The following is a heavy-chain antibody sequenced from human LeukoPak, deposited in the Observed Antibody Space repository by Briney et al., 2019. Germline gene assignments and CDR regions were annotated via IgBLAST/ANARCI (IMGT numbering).Heavy chain of an antibody. CDR3: AREGYSSIWYPRRYFDL. CDR2: ISTYNGNT. J-gene: IGHJ2*01. CDR1: RYTFTRYG. Sequence: ASVKVSCKASRYTFTRYGISWVRQAPAHGLEWMGWISTYNGNTNYAQKFQGRVTMTTDTSTSTAYMELRSLRSDDTAIYYCAREGYSSIWYPRRYFDLWGRGTLVTVSS. D-gene: IGHD6-13*01. V-gene: IGHV1-18*04.